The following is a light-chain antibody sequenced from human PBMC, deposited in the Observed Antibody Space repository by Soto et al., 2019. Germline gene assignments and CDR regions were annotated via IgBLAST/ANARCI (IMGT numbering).Light chain of an antibody. J-gene: IGKJ2*01. CDR1: QSVLYSSNNENY. CDR3: QQYYSTPYT. CDR2: WAS. V-gene: IGKV4-1*01. Sequence: DIVMTQSPDSLAVSLGERATINCKSSQSVLYSSNNENYLTWYQQKPGQPPKLLISWASTRESGVPDRFSGSGSWTDFTLTISSLQAEDVAVYYCQQYYSTPYTFGQGTKVEIK.